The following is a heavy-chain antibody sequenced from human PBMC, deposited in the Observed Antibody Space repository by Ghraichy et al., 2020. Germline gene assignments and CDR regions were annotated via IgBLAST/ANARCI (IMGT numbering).Heavy chain of an antibody. Sequence: ASVKVSCKASVYTLTGYYMHWVRQAPGQGLEWMGWINPNSGGTNYAQKFQGRVTMTRDTTISTAYMELSRLRSDDTAVYYCARAHYMEVWGKGTTVTVAS. J-gene: IGHJ6*03. CDR1: VYTLTGYY. V-gene: IGHV1-2*02. CDR2: INPNSGGT. CDR3: ARAHYMEV.